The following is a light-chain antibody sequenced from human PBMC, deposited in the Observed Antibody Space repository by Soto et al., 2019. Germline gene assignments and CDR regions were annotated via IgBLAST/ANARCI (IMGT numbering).Light chain of an antibody. CDR1: QSVVGY. CDR2: DAS. V-gene: IGKV3-11*01. Sequence: PGERVTLSCRASQSVVGYIAWYQQRPGQAPRLLIYDASNRVPGIPARFSGSGSGTDYTLSISRRAPEDFAVYYCQQRNDWPLNFGGGTKVEI. CDR3: QQRNDWPLN. J-gene: IGKJ4*01.